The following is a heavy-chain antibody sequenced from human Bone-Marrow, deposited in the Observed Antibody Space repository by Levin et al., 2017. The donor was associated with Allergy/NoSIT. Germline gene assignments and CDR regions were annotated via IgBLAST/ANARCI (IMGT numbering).Heavy chain of an antibody. CDR3: ARGELGSGYLFDY. J-gene: IGHJ4*02. D-gene: IGHD5-12*01. V-gene: IGHV1-8*02. Sequence: ASVKVSCKTSGYTFTSFDINWVRQATGQGLEWMGWMYPNSDNAGYAQKVQGRVTMTRNTSISTAYMGLSSLRSEDTAIYYCARGELGSGYLFDYWGQGTLVTVTS. CDR2: MYPNSDNA. CDR1: GYTFTSFD.